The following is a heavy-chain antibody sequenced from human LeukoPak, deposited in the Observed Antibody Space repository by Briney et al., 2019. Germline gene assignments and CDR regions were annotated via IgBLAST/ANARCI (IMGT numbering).Heavy chain of an antibody. CDR3: ALYSSGLSDDSFDI. Sequence: PSETLSLTCTVSGGSISSDYWSWIRQPPGKGLEWIGYIHYSGNTNYNPSLKSRVTMSLDASKNQFFLKLTSVTAADTAMYYCALYSSGLSDDSFDIWGQGTTVTVSS. CDR2: IHYSGNT. CDR1: GGSISSDY. J-gene: IGHJ3*02. V-gene: IGHV4-59*01. D-gene: IGHD6-19*01.